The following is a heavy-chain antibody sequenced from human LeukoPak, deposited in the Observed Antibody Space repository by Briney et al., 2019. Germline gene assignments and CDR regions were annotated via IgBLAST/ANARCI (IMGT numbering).Heavy chain of an antibody. J-gene: IGHJ4*02. Sequence: ASVKVSCKASGYTFTTYDISWVRQATGQGLEWMGWMNPNSGNTDYAQKFQGRLTITRNTSISTAYMELSSLRSEDTAVYFCARTGTYYSGMYYFDYWGQGTLVTVFS. D-gene: IGHD3-10*01. CDR3: ARTGTYYSGMYYFDY. CDR1: GYTFTTYD. V-gene: IGHV1-8*03. CDR2: MNPNSGNT.